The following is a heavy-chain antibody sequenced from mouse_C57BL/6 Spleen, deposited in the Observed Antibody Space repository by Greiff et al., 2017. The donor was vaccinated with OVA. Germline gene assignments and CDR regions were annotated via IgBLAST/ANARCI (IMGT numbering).Heavy chain of an antibody. V-gene: IGHV14-3*01. D-gene: IGHD2-5*01. J-gene: IGHJ4*01. CDR3: DTNDYRNYDAMDY. CDR2: IDPANGNT. Sequence: VQLQQSVAELVRPGASVKLSCTATGFNIKNTYMHWVKQRPEQGLEWIGRIDPANGNTKYAPKFQGKATITADTSSNTAYLQLSSLTSEDTAIYYSDTNDYRNYDAMDYWGQGTPVTVSS. CDR1: GFNIKNTY.